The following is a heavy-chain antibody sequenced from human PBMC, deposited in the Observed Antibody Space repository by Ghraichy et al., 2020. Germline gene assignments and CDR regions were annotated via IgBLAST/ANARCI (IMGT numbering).Heavy chain of an antibody. CDR1: GGSISSYY. V-gene: IGHV4-59*01. D-gene: IGHD3-3*01. Sequence: SQTLSLTCTVSGGSISSYYWSWIRQPPGKGLEWIGYIYYSGSTNYNPSLKSRVTISVDTSKNQFSLKLSSVTAADTAVYYCARDGNDFWNWFDPWGQGTLVTVSS. CDR3: ARDGNDFWNWFDP. J-gene: IGHJ5*02. CDR2: IYYSGST.